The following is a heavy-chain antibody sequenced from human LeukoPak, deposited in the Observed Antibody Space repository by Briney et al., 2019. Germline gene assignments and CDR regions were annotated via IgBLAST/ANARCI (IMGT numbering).Heavy chain of an antibody. D-gene: IGHD2-15*01. CDR1: GGSISSGSYY. Sequence: SETLSLTXTVSGGSISSGSYYWSWIRQPAGKGLEWIGRIYTSGSTNYNPSLKSRVTLSVDTSKNQFSLKLGSVTAADTAVYYCARGPTYCSSSSCLQGEWGQGTLVTVSS. CDR3: ARGPTYCSSSSCLQGE. CDR2: IYTSGST. J-gene: IGHJ4*02. V-gene: IGHV4-61*02.